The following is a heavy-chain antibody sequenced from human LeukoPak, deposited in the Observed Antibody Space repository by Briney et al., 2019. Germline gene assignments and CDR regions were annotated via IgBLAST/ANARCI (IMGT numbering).Heavy chain of an antibody. D-gene: IGHD2-2*02. CDR1: GYTFTSYA. CDR3: ARDLRIGCSSTSCYRGWFDP. CDR2: ISAGNGNT. Sequence: ASVKVSCKASGYTFTSYAMHWVRQAPGQRLEWMGWISAGNGNTKYSQKFQGRVTITRDTSASTAYMELSSLRSEDTAVYYCARDLRIGCSSTSCYRGWFDPWGQGTLVTVSS. V-gene: IGHV1-3*01. J-gene: IGHJ5*02.